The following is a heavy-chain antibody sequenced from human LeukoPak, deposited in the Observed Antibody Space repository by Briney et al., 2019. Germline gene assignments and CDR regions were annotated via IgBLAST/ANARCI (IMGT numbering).Heavy chain of an antibody. J-gene: IGHJ4*02. V-gene: IGHV3-23*01. CDR1: GFTFSSYA. CDR2: ISGSGGST. Sequence: GGSLRLSGAASGFTFSSYAMSWVRQAPGNGLEGVSAISGSGGSTYHADSVKGRFTISRDNSKNTLDLQMNSLRAEDTAVYYCAKLPMVRGVITYFDYWGQGTLVTVSS. CDR3: AKLPMVRGVITYFDY. D-gene: IGHD3-10*01.